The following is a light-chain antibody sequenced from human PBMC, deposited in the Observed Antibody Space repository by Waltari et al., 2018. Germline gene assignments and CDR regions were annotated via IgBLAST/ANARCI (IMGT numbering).Light chain of an antibody. CDR1: QTLSHNY. J-gene: IGKJ2*01. CDR2: DTS. Sequence: EIVLTQSPGTLSLSTGERVTLSCRASQTLSHNYVAWYQQKPGQAPGLLIYDTSKRATGIPDRFSGGGSGTDFALIISRLEAEESATYYCQQYGSSPYTFGQGTKVGIK. CDR3: QQYGSSPYT. V-gene: IGKV3-20*01.